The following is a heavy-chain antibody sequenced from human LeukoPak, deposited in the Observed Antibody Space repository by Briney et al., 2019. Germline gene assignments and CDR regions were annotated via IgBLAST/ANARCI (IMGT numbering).Heavy chain of an antibody. CDR3: ARDWVAGVPFDAFDI. D-gene: IGHD3-10*01. Sequence: TGGSLSLSCAASGFTLSGYWMSWVRQAPGKGLEWVANIKEDGSETYYVDSVKGRFTISRDNAKNSLYLHMNSLTAEDTAMYYCARDWVAGVPFDAFDIWGQGTMVSVSS. CDR2: IKEDGSET. J-gene: IGHJ3*02. CDR1: GFTLSGYW. V-gene: IGHV3-7*01.